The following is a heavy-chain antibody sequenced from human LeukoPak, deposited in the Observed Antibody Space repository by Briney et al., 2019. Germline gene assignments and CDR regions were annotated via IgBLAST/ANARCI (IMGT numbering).Heavy chain of an antibody. CDR1: GGSISSYY. V-gene: IGHV4-4*07. D-gene: IGHD2-2*02. Sequence: SETLSLTCTVSGGSISSYYWSWIRQPAGKGLEWVGRIYTSGSTNYKPSLKSRVTISVDTSKNQFSLKVSSVTAADTAVYYCARQRDQLLYTAFDIWGQGTMVTVSS. CDR2: IYTSGST. CDR3: ARQRDQLLYTAFDI. J-gene: IGHJ3*02.